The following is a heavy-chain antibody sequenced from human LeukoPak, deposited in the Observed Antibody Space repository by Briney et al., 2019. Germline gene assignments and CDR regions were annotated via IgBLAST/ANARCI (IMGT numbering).Heavy chain of an antibody. D-gene: IGHD6-13*01. CDR1: GGSISSYY. J-gene: IGHJ4*02. V-gene: IGHV4-59*12. Sequence: PSETLSLTCTVSGGSISSYYWSWIRLPPGKGLEWIGYLSKSGNTNYSPSLKSRVTIFGDTSKNQFSLKLSSVTAADTAVYYCARSSTNSSSWSYYFDYWGQGTLVTVSS. CDR3: ARSSTNSSSWSYYFDY. CDR2: LSKSGNT.